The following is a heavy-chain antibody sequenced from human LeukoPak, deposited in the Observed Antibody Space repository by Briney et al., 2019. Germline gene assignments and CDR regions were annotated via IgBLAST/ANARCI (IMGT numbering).Heavy chain of an antibody. J-gene: IGHJ4*02. D-gene: IGHD5-18*01. CDR2: IYYSGSS. Sequence: SETLSLTCTVSGGSISSYYWSWIRQPPGKGLEWIGYIYYSGSSNYNPSLKSRVTISVDTSKNQFSLKLSSVTAADTAVYYCASSVDTSMVNYWGQGTLVTVSS. CDR3: ASSVDTSMVNY. CDR1: GGSISSYY. V-gene: IGHV4-59*01.